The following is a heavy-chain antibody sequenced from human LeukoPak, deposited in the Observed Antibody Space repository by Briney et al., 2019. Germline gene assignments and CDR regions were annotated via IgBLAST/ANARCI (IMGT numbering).Heavy chain of an antibody. CDR3: ARDRIAAAGTSILYYYGMDV. J-gene: IGHJ6*02. Sequence: PGGSLRLSCAASGFTFSSYGMHWVRQAPGKGLEWVAVIWYDGSNKYYADSVKGRFTISRDNSKNTLYLQINSLRAEDTAVYYCARDRIAAAGTSILYYYGMDVWGQGTTVTVSS. V-gene: IGHV3-33*01. CDR1: GFTFSSYG. CDR2: IWYDGSNK. D-gene: IGHD6-13*01.